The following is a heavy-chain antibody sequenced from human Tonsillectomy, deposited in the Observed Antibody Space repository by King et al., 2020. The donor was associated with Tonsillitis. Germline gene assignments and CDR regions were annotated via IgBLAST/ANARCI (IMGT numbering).Heavy chain of an antibody. Sequence: VQLQESGPGLVKPSETLSLTCAVSGYSISSGYYWGWIRQPPGKGLEWIGSIYHSGSTYYNPSLKSRITLSVDTSKNQFSLKLSSVTAADTAVYYCARYARYYDSRGYTYDYWGQGTLVTVSS. CDR1: GYSISSGYY. CDR2: IYHSGST. V-gene: IGHV4-38-2*01. D-gene: IGHD3-22*01. CDR3: ARYARYYDSRGYTYDY. J-gene: IGHJ4*02.